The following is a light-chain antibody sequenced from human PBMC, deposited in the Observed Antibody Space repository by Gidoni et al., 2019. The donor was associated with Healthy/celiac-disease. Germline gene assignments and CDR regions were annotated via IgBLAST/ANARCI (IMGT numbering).Light chain of an antibody. J-gene: IGKJ2*01. Sequence: ELVLTQSPATMSLSPGERATLSCRASQSVSSYLAWYQQQPGQDPRLLIYDASNRATGIPARFSGSGSGTDFTLTISSLEPEDFAVYYCQQRSNWPLYTFGQGTKLEIK. CDR3: QQRSNWPLYT. V-gene: IGKV3-11*01. CDR2: DAS. CDR1: QSVSSY.